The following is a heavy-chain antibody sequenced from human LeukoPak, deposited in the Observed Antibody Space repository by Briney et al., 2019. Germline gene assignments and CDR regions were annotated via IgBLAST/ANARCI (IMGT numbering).Heavy chain of an antibody. J-gene: IGHJ4*02. CDR1: GFTFSSYS. D-gene: IGHD3-3*01. V-gene: IGHV3-48*01. CDR2: ISSSSSTI. CDR3: AGDLDFWSGYYTGVFDY. Sequence: GGSLRLSCAVSGFTFSSYSMNWVRQAPGKGLEWVSYISSSSSTIYYADSVKGRFTISRDNAKNSLYLQMNSLRAEDTAVYYCAGDLDFWSGYYTGVFDYWGQGTLVTVSS.